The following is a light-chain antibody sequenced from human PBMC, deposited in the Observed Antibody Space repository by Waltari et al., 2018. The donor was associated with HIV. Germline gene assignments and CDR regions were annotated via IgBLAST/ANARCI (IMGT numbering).Light chain of an antibody. CDR3: QHYGDSPPYT. J-gene: IGKJ2*01. Sequence: EIVLTQSPGTLSLSPGERATLSCNASHIVRSHFLAWYQQNLGQPPRLLIYAASSRATGIPDRFSGSGSGTEFTLTISRLEPEDFAVYYCQHYGDSPPYTFGQGTKLEI. V-gene: IGKV3-20*01. CDR1: HIVRSHF. CDR2: AAS.